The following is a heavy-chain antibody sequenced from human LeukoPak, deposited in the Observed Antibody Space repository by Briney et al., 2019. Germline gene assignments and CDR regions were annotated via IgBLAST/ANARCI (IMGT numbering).Heavy chain of an antibody. J-gene: IGHJ4*02. V-gene: IGHV1-8*01. D-gene: IGHD3-22*01. Sequence: GASVKVSCKASGYTFTNYDVNWVRQATGQGLEWMGWMSPNSGNVGYAQKFQGRVTMTRDTSVSTAYMELSRLRSDDTAVYYCTRGAPPPYYDSSGYYDEVGYWGQGTLVTVSS. CDR1: GYTFTNYD. CDR2: MSPNSGNV. CDR3: TRGAPPPYYDSSGYYDEVGY.